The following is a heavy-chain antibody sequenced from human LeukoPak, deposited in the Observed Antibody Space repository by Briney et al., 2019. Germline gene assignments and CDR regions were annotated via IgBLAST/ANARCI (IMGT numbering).Heavy chain of an antibody. CDR3: ARALYYDYVWGSYHLYYFDY. CDR1: GGTFNGYA. D-gene: IGHD3-16*02. CDR2: IIPIFGTA. Sequence: ASVKVSCKASGGTFNGYAISWVRQAPGQGLEWMGGIIPIFGTANYAQKFQGRVTITADESTSTAYMELSSLRSEDTAVYYCARALYYDYVWGSYHLYYFDYWGQGTLVTVSS. J-gene: IGHJ4*02. V-gene: IGHV1-69*13.